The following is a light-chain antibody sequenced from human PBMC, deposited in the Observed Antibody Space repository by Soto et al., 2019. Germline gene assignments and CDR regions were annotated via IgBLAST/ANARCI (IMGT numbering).Light chain of an antibody. J-gene: IGLJ1*01. CDR3: GSYGGSSTLCV. CDR2: EVN. Sequence: QSALTQPASVSGSPGQSITISCTGASSDIGTYNLVSWYQQHPGKAPKLMIYEVNKRPSGVSDRFSGSKSGNTASLTISGFRVEKEANYYGGSYGGSSTLCVFVTGPKFTVL. V-gene: IGLV2-23*02. CDR1: SSDIGTYNL.